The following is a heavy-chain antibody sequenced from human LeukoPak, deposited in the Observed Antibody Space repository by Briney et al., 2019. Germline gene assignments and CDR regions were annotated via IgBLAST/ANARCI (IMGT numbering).Heavy chain of an antibody. CDR1: GVTFSSYE. CDR2: ISSSGSTI. J-gene: IGHJ4*02. D-gene: IGHD5-18*01. Sequence: GGSLRLSCAASGVTFSSYEMNWVRQAPGKGLECVSYISSSGSTIYYADSVKGRFTISRDNAKTSLSLQMNSLSPEDTAVYYCTRHLSGVTGYTYGRGIDYWGQGTLVTVSS. V-gene: IGHV3-48*03. CDR3: TRHLSGVTGYTYGRGIDY.